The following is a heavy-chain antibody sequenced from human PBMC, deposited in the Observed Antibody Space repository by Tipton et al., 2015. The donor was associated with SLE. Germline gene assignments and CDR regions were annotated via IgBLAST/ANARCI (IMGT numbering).Heavy chain of an antibody. CDR2: IKQDGSEK. CDR1: GFTFSSYW. D-gene: IGHD6-13*01. Sequence: GSLRLSCAASGFTFSSYWMSWVRQAPGKGLEWVANIKQDGSEKYYVDSVKGRFTISRDNAKNSLYLQMNSLRAEDTAVYYCARDLSIAAARAFDIWGQGTMVTVSS. J-gene: IGHJ3*02. CDR3: ARDLSIAAARAFDI. V-gene: IGHV3-7*01.